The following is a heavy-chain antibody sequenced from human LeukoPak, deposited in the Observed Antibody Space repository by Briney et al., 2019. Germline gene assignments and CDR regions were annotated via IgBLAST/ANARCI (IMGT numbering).Heavy chain of an antibody. CDR2: ISRGGETS. CDR1: GVTFSNHA. Sequence: GGSLRLSRVASGVTFSNHAMNWVRQAPGEGLEWVSVISRGGETSYYEDSVKGRFTISRDNSKNTIYLQMNSLGAEDTAVYYCVKGLRSYGYSLFDYWGQGRLVTVSS. J-gene: IGHJ4*02. CDR3: VKGLRSYGYSLFDY. V-gene: IGHV3-23*01. D-gene: IGHD5-18*01.